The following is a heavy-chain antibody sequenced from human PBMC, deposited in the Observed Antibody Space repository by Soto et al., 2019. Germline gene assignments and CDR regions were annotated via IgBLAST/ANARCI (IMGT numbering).Heavy chain of an antibody. CDR1: GYTFTGYY. J-gene: IGHJ6*02. Sequence: ASVKVSCKASGYTFTGYYMHWVRQAPGQGLEWMGWINPNSGGTNYAQKFQGRVTMTRDTSISTAYMELSRLRSDDTAVYYCARVLNDSDRSGHHRATDGMDVWGHGTTVTVSS. CDR3: ARVLNDSDRSGHHRATDGMDV. D-gene: IGHD3-22*01. CDR2: INPNSGGT. V-gene: IGHV1-2*02.